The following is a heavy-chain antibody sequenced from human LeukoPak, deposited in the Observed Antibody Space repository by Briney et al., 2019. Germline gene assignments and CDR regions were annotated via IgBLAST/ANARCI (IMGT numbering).Heavy chain of an antibody. CDR2: IYSSGSTI. CDR1: GFTFSDYY. CDR3: ARVGADYDILTGYPAYYFDY. V-gene: IGHV3-11*04. Sequence: PGGSLRLSCAASGFTFSDYYMSWIRQAPGKGLEWVSYIYSSGSTIYYADTVKCRFTISRRYAKNTLYLKMTRLRAEDTAVYYCARVGADYDILTGYPAYYFDYWGQGTLVTVSS. J-gene: IGHJ4*02. D-gene: IGHD3-9*01.